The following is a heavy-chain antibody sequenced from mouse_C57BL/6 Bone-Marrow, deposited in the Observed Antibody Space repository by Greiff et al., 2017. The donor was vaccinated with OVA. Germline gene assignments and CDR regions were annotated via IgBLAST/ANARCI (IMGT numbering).Heavy chain of an antibody. CDR2: IEPNSGGT. J-gene: IGHJ2*01. Sequence: VQLQQSGAELVKPGASVKLSCKASGYTFTSYWMHWVKQRPGRGLEWIGRIEPNSGGTKYNEKFKSKATLTVDKPSSTAYMQLSSLTSEDSAVYYCARGEANLYYFDYWGQGTTLTVSS. CDR1: GYTFTSYW. CDR3: ARGEANLYYFDY. D-gene: IGHD4-1*02. V-gene: IGHV1-72*01.